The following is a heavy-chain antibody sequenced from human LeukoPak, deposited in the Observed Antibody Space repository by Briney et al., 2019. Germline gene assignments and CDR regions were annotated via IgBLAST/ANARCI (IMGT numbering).Heavy chain of an antibody. CDR2: INNNGNST. CDR1: GFTFSSYA. V-gene: IGHV3-64*01. CDR3: VRTFDN. J-gene: IGHJ4*02. Sequence: GGSLRLSCAASGFTFSSYAMSWVRQAPGKGLEYVSAINNNGNSTYYANSVKGRFTISRDNFKNTLYLQMGSLTVEDMAVYYCVRTFDNWGQGTRVTVSS.